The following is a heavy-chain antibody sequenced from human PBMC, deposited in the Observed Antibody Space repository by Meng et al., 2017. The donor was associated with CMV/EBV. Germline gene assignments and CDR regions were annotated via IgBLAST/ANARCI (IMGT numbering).Heavy chain of an antibody. CDR3: ARDSEGSDSSGRSPYYFDY. V-gene: IGHV3-30-3*01. CDR2: ISYDGSNK. J-gene: IGHJ4*01. Sequence: GESLKISCAASGFTVSSNYMSWVRQAPGKGLDWVAVISYDGSNKYYADSVKGRFTISRDNSKKKIYLQMHSLRTEDTAMYYCARDSEGSDSSGRSPYYFDYWGQGTLVTVSS. D-gene: IGHD3-22*01. CDR1: GFTVSSNY.